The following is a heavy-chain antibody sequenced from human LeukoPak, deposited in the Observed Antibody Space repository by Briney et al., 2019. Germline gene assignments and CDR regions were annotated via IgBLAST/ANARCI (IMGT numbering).Heavy chain of an antibody. CDR3: ARLHFPSGSYSNYYYYGMDV. J-gene: IGHJ6*02. CDR1: GGSISSSNW. D-gene: IGHD3-10*01. CDR2: IYHSGST. V-gene: IGHV4-4*02. Sequence: SETLSLTCAVSGGSISSSNWWSWVRQPPGKGLEWIGEIYHSGSTNYNPSLKSRVTISVDKSKNQFSLKLSSVTAADTAVYYCARLHFPSGSYSNYYYYGMDVWGQGTTVTVSS.